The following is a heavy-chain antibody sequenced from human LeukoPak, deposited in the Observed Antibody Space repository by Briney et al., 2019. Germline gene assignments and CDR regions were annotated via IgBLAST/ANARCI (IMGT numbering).Heavy chain of an antibody. V-gene: IGHV3-21*01. CDR3: ARTSSSYGMDV. CDR1: GFTFSSYS. J-gene: IGHJ6*02. CDR2: ISSSSYI. D-gene: IGHD6-6*01. Sequence: GGSLRLSCAASGFTFSSYSMNWVRQAPGKGLEWVSSISSSSYIYYADSVKGRFTISRDNAKNSLYLQMNSLRAEDTAVYYCARTSSSYGMDVWGQGTTVTVSS.